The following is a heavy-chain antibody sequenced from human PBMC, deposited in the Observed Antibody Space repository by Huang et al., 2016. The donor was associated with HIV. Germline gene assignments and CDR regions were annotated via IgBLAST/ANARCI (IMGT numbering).Heavy chain of an antibody. CDR3: ARDHHDFWRGYRRMYIFDH. CDR2: IDYSGST. CDR1: GGSISTHY. D-gene: IGHD3-3*01. Sequence: QVQLQESGPGLVKPSETLSLTCTVSGGSISTHYWSWIRQPPGKGLEWIGSIDYSGSTNYSPSLKRRGTRLLDTSKNQFSLRVNSVTAADTAMDYCARDHHDFWRGYRRMYIFDHWGQGTLVTVSS. J-gene: IGHJ4*02. V-gene: IGHV4-59*11.